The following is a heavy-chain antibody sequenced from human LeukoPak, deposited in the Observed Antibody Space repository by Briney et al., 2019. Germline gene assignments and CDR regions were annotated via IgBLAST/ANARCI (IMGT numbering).Heavy chain of an antibody. CDR3: ARLWELRKAFPFDY. V-gene: IGHV1-18*01. Sequence: ASVKVSCKASGYTFTSYGISWVRQAPGQGLEWMGWISAYNGNTNYAQNLQGRVTMTTDTSTTTAYMEPRSLRSDDTAVYYCARLWELRKAFPFDYWGQGTLVTVSS. D-gene: IGHD1-26*01. CDR1: GYTFTSYG. CDR2: ISAYNGNT. J-gene: IGHJ4*02.